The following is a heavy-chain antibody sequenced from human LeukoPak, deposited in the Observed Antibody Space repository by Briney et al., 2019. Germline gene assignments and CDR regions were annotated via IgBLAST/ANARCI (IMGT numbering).Heavy chain of an antibody. CDR3: AKIDYFDY. J-gene: IGHJ4*02. CDR1: GFTFSSYE. V-gene: IGHV3-48*03. Sequence: PGGSLRLFCAASGFTFSSYEMNWVRQAPGKGLEWVSYISSSGSTIYYADSVKGRFTISRDNSKNTLYLQMNSLRAEDTAVYYCAKIDYFDYWGQGTLVTVSS. CDR2: ISSSGSTI.